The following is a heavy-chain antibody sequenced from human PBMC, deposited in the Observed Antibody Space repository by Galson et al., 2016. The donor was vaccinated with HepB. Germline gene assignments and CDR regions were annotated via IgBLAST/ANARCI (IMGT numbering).Heavy chain of an antibody. J-gene: IGHJ6*02. D-gene: IGHD5-18*01. CDR2: ISWNSAYV. V-gene: IGHV3-9*01. CDR1: GFAFDIYA. Sequence: SLRLSCAASGFAFDIYAIHWVRQAPGKGLEWVSGISWNSAYVGYADSVKGRFTISSDNAKNSLYLQMNSPRAEDTALYYCARVVRDYRTYSYSGPSYAMDVWGQGTTVTVSS. CDR3: ARVVRDYRTYSYSGPSYAMDV.